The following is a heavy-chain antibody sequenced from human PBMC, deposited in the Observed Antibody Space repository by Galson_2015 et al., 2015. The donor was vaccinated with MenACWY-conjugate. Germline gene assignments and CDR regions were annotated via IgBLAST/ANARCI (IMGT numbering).Heavy chain of an antibody. CDR3: ARDNNWSFDS. J-gene: IGHJ4*02. Sequence: LRLSCAASGFTFNNYWMHWVRQPPGKGLEWISYIKADGSFSNYADSVKGRFTISTDNPKNMVYLQMDGLGDEDTAVYFCARDNNWSFDSWGQGTLVTVSS. D-gene: IGHD1-1*01. CDR2: IKADGSFS. V-gene: IGHV3-74*01. CDR1: GFTFNNYW.